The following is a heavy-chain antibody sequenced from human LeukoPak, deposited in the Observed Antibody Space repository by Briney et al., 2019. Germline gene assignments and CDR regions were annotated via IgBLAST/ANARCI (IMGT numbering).Heavy chain of an antibody. CDR3: AREPGYCSGGSCYIRFDP. V-gene: IGHV4-4*07. CDR1: GGSISSYY. J-gene: IGHJ5*02. Sequence: PSETLSLTCTVSGGSISSYYWSWIRQPAGKGLEWIGHIYTSGSTNYNPSLKSRVTMSVDTSKNQFSLKLSSVTAADTAVYYCAREPGYCSGGSCYIRFDPWGQGTLVTVSS. D-gene: IGHD2-15*01. CDR2: IYTSGST.